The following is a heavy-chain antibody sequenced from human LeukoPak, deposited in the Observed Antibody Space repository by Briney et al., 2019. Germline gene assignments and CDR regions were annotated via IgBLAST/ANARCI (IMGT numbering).Heavy chain of an antibody. V-gene: IGHV1-3*01. J-gene: IGHJ4*02. CDR1: GYTFTRYA. D-gene: IGHD3-9*01. Sequence: GASVKVSCKASGYTFTRYALHWVRQAPRQRLEWMGWVNAGNAKTKYSQKFQGRVTITRDTSASAAYMELNSLRSEDTAVYYCARSSYDFLTGSPLLNSFDYWGQGTLVTVSS. CDR3: ARSSYDFLTGSPLLNSFDY. CDR2: VNAGNAKT.